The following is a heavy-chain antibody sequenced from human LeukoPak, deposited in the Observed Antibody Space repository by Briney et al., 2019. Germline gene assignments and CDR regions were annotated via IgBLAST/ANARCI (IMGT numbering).Heavy chain of an antibody. Sequence: GGSLRLSCAASGFTFSSYGMHWVRQAPGKGLAWVSLIRYDESNRYYADSVKGRFTISRDNSKNTLYLQMNILRAEDTAVYYCAIAARGMDVWGQGTTVTVSS. V-gene: IGHV3-30*02. J-gene: IGHJ6*02. CDR1: GFTFSSYG. CDR3: AIAARGMDV. CDR2: IRYDESNR.